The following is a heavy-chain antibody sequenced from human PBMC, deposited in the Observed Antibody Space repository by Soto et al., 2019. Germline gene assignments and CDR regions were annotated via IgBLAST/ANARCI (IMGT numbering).Heavy chain of an antibody. V-gene: IGHV1-8*01. D-gene: IGHD2-2*01. CDR3: ARERSTSADTTGYGMDV. CDR1: GYTFTSYD. Sequence: ASVKVSCKTSGYTFTSYDINWVRQAPGQGLEWVGWMNTNSDDTRSAQKFRGRLTLTRDKSMRAVYMKLSNLRPDDSAVYYCARERSTSADTTGYGMDVWGQGTTVTVSS. J-gene: IGHJ6*02. CDR2: MNTNSDDT.